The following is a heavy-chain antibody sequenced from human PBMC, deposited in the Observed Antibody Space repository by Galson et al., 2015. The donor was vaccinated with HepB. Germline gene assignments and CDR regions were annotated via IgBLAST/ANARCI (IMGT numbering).Heavy chain of an antibody. V-gene: IGHV3-7*01. CDR3: ARNYDYIWGSYRYWYYYYMDV. Sequence: SLRLSCAASGFTFSSYWMSWVRQAPGKGLEWVANIKQDGSEKYYVDSVKGRFTISRDNAKNSLYLQMNSLRAEDTAVYYCARNYDYIWGSYRYWYYYYMDVWGKGTTVTVSS. CDR2: IKQDGSEK. CDR1: GFTFSSYW. D-gene: IGHD3-16*02. J-gene: IGHJ6*03.